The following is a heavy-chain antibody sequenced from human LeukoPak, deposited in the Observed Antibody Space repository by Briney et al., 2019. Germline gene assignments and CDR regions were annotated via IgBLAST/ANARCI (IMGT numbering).Heavy chain of an antibody. Sequence: SETLSLTCTVSGGSISSYYWSWIRQPPGKGLEWIGYIYYSGSTNYNPSLKSRVTISVDTSKNQFSLKLSSVTAADTAVYYCARVRDYSSGWYYFDYWGQGTLVTVSS. CDR3: ARVRDYSSGWYYFDY. CDR1: GGSISSYY. D-gene: IGHD6-19*01. CDR2: IYYSGST. J-gene: IGHJ4*02. V-gene: IGHV4-59*01.